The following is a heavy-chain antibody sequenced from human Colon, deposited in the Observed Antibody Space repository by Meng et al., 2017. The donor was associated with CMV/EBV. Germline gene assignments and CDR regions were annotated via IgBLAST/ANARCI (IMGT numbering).Heavy chain of an antibody. V-gene: IGHV3-66*01. CDR3: ARGYSGTSS. Sequence: QVVGSGGDLVQPGGSLRLSCAASGFTVSSTHMSWVRQAPGKGLECVSVIYSGGSTFYADSVKGRFTISRDNSKNTLYLQMNSLSAEDTAVYYCARGYSGTSSWGQGTLVTVSS. CDR2: IYSGGST. J-gene: IGHJ4*02. CDR1: GFTVSSTH. D-gene: IGHD1-26*01.